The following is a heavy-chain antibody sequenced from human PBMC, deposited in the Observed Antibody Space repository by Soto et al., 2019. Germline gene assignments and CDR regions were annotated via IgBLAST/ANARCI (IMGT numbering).Heavy chain of an antibody. CDR1: GFTFSVFG. CDR2: ISHEGNSK. D-gene: IGHD6-19*01. J-gene: IGHJ4*02. CDR3: AKTITLSPSDDSRGRGALIDH. Sequence: GGSPRLSCGASGFTFSVFGMHWVRQAPGKGPEWVAVISHEGNSKHYADSVKGRFTISRDNAKNTLSLLMDSLRPEDTALYYCAKTITLSPSDDSRGRGALIDHWGQGTLVTVSS. V-gene: IGHV3-30*18.